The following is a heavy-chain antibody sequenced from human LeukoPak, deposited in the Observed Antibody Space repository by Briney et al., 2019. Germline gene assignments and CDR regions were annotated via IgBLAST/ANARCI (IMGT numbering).Heavy chain of an antibody. D-gene: IGHD3-3*01. J-gene: IGHJ4*02. CDR1: GFTFSSYA. CDR2: ISGSGGST. V-gene: IGHV3-23*01. CDR3: AKVGSGYYDFWNGPSPAPPADY. Sequence: GGSLRLSCAASGFTFSSYAMSWVRQAPGKGLEWVSAISGSGGSTYYADSVKGRFTISRDNSKNTLYLQMNSLRAEDTAVYYCAKVGSGYYDFWNGPSPAPPADYWGQGTLVTVSS.